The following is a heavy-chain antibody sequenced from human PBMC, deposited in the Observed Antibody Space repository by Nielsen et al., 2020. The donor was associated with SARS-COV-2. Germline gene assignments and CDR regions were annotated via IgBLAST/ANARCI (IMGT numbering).Heavy chain of an antibody. D-gene: IGHD2-15*01. V-gene: IGHV1-24*01. CDR2: FDPEDGET. J-gene: IGHJ5*02. CDR1: GYTLTELS. Sequence: ASVKVSCKVSGYTLTELSMYWVRQAPGNGFEWMGGFDPEDGETIYAQKFQGRVTMTEDTSTDTAYMELSSLRSEDTAVYYCATGPGYCSGGSCLNWFDPWGQGTLVTVSS. CDR3: ATGPGYCSGGSCLNWFDP.